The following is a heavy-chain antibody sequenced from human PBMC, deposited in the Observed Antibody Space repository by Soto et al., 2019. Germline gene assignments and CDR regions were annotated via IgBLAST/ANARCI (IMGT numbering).Heavy chain of an antibody. CDR1: GYTFTSYG. J-gene: IGHJ3*02. CDR2: ISAYNGNT. D-gene: IGHD6-13*01. CDR3: ARDRSFRRWPHDAFDI. Sequence: QVQLVQSGAEVKKPGASVKVSCKASGYTFTSYGISWVRQTPGQGLEWMGWISAYNGNTNYAQKLQGRVTMTTDTSTSTAYMELRSLRSDDTAVYYCARDRSFRRWPHDAFDIWGQGTMVTVSS. V-gene: IGHV1-18*01.